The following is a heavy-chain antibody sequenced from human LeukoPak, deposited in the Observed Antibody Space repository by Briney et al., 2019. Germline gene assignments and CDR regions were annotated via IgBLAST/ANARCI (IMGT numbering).Heavy chain of an antibody. J-gene: IGHJ3*02. D-gene: IGHD3-22*01. Sequence: GASVKVSCKASGGTLSSYAISWVRQAPGQGLEWMGGIIPIFGTANYAQKFQGRVTITADESTSTAYMELRSLRSDDTAVYYCARDLHSSGYYRPDAFDIWGQGTVVTVSS. CDR2: IIPIFGTA. CDR3: ARDLHSSGYYRPDAFDI. V-gene: IGHV1-69*13. CDR1: GGTLSSYA.